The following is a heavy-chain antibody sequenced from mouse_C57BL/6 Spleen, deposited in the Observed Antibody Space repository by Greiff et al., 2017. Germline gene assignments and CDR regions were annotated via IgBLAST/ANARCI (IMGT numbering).Heavy chain of an antibody. CDR1: GYSITSGYY. J-gene: IGHJ2*01. V-gene: IGHV3-6*01. CDR3: AREGDGNYDY. CDR2: ISNDGSN. D-gene: IGHD2-1*01. Sequence: EVQRVESGPGLVKPSQSLSLACSVTGYSITSGYYWNWIRQFPGNKLEWMGYISNDGSNNYNPTLKTRISITRDTSKNQFFLKLNSVTTEDTATCYGAREGDGNYDYWGQGTTLTVSS.